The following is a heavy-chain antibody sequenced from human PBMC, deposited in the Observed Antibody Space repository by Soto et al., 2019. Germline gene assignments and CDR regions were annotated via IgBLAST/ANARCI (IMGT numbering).Heavy chain of an antibody. CDR3: ARGPSGDKVHY. D-gene: IGHD7-27*01. V-gene: IGHV4-30-4*01. CDR1: GGSITSDYSC. J-gene: IGHJ4*02. CDR2: IFDSGTT. Sequence: QVQLQESGPGLVKPSQTLSLTCTVSGGSITSDYSCWSWIRQPPGEGLEWIGHIFDSGTTYTNPSLRSQVATSLDTSNTHFSLTLSSVTAADTAVYYCARGPSGDKVHYWGQGALVTVSS.